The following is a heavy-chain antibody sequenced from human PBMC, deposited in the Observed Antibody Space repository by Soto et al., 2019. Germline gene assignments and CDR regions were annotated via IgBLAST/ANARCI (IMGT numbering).Heavy chain of an antibody. CDR3: ARDGFCSGGTCRIGNWFDP. CDR2: VNHRGST. D-gene: IGHD2-15*01. V-gene: IGHV4-34*01. Sequence: SETLSLTCAVYGGSFSGYYWTWIRQSPGKWLEWIGNVNHRGSTNYNVSLQSRVTISVDTSQNQFSLKLDSVTAADTAVYYCARDGFCSGGTCRIGNWFDPRGQGXLVTVYS. J-gene: IGHJ5*02. CDR1: GGSFSGYY.